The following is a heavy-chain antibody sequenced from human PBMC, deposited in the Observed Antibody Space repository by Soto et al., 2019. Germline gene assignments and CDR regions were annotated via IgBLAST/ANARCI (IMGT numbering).Heavy chain of an antibody. CDR3: ARQSQTYYYGMDV. J-gene: IGHJ6*02. V-gene: IGHV4-30-2*01. CDR1: GGSISSGGYS. CDR2: IYHSGST. Sequence: SETLSLTCAVSGGSISSGGYSWSWIRQPPGKGLEWIGYIYHSGSTYYNPSLKSRVTISVDRSKNQFSLKLSSVTAADTAVYYCARQSQTYYYGMDVWGQGTTVTVYS.